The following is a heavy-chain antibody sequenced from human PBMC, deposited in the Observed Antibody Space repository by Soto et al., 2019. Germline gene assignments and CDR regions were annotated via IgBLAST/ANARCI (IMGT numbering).Heavy chain of an antibody. V-gene: IGHV3-48*03. D-gene: IGHD2-2*01. CDR1: GFTFSSYE. CDR3: ERGGVMPRY. CDR2: ISSSGSTI. Sequence: EVQLVESGGGLVQPGGSLKLSCAASGFTFSSYEMNWVRQAPGKGLEWVSDISSSGSTIYYADSVKGRFTISRDNAKNSLYLQMNSLRAEDTAVYYCERGGVMPRYWGQGTLVTVSS. J-gene: IGHJ4*02.